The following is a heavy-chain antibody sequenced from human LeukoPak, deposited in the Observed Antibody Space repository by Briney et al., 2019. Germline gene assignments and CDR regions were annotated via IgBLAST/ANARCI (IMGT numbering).Heavy chain of an antibody. V-gene: IGHV3-73*01. CDR3: ARAGYSSSWLLY. CDR1: GFTFSGSA. CDR2: IRSKANSYAT. J-gene: IGHJ4*02. D-gene: IGHD6-13*01. Sequence: GGSLRLPCAASGFTFSGSAMHWVRQASGKGLEWVGRIRSKANSYATAYAASVKGRFTISRDNAKNSLYLQMNSLKAEDTAIYYCARAGYSSSWLLYWGQGTLVTVSS.